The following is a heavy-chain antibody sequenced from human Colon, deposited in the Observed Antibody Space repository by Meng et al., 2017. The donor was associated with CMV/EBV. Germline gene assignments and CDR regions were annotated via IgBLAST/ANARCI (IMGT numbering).Heavy chain of an antibody. Sequence: SETLSLTCNVSGGSISSTSYYWAWIRQSPGKGLEWIGSVYYSGSTYSNPSLSSRLSISVDRSKNQCFLRLSSVTAADTAVYYCARDRHSEVVIALQGTFDIWGQGTRVTVSS. CDR3: ARDRHSEVVIALQGTFDI. D-gene: IGHD2-21*01. CDR2: VYYSGST. CDR1: GGSISSTSYY. V-gene: IGHV4-39*07. J-gene: IGHJ3*02.